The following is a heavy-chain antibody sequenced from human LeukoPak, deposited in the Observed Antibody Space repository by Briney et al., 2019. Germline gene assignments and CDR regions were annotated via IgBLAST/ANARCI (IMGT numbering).Heavy chain of an antibody. Sequence: ASVKVSCKASGYTFTSYGISWVRQAPGQGLEWMGWISAYNGNTNYAQKPQGRVTMTTDTSTSTAYMELRSLRSDDTAVYYCARVMQSTRRGYYYYGMDVWGQGTTVTVSS. V-gene: IGHV1-18*01. J-gene: IGHJ6*02. CDR3: ARVMQSTRRGYYYYGMDV. D-gene: IGHD6-19*01. CDR2: ISAYNGNT. CDR1: GYTFTSYG.